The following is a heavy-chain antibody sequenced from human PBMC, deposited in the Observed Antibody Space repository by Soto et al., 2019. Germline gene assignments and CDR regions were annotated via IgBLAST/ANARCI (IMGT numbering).Heavy chain of an antibody. D-gene: IGHD6-19*01. Sequence: GGSLRLSCAASGFTFSSYAMHWVRQAPGKGLEWVAVISYDGSNKYYADSVKGRFTISRDNSKNKLYLQMNSLRAEDTAVYYCARDRTTRIAVTLDYWGQGTLVTVSS. J-gene: IGHJ4*02. CDR1: GFTFSSYA. V-gene: IGHV3-30-3*01. CDR2: ISYDGSNK. CDR3: ARDRTTRIAVTLDY.